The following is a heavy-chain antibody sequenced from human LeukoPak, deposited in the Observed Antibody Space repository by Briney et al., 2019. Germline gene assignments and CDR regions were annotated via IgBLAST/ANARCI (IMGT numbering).Heavy chain of an antibody. CDR1: GGAISSSSYY. D-gene: IGHD4/OR15-4a*01. J-gene: IGHJ6*02. Sequence: SETLSLTCTVSGGAISSSSYYWGWIRPPPGKGLEWIGSIFYSGSTYYNPSLKSRVTMSVDTSKNQFSLKLSSVTAADTAMYYCGRHQTMYYGMDVWGQGTAVTVSS. CDR3: GRHQTMYYGMDV. CDR2: IFYSGST. V-gene: IGHV4-39*01.